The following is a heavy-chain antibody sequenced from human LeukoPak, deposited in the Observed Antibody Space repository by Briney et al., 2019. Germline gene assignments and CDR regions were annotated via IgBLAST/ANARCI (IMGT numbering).Heavy chain of an antibody. Sequence: GGPLRLSRAASGFPFSSYAMSGLRAPPGKGLEGVSAISGSGGNTYYADSVKGRFTISRDNSKNTLYLQMNSLRAEDTAVYYCAKDPRFGSNWFDPWGQGTLVTVSS. CDR2: ISGSGGNT. CDR3: AKDPRFGSNWFDP. CDR1: GFPFSSYA. D-gene: IGHD3-10*01. V-gene: IGHV3-23*01. J-gene: IGHJ5*02.